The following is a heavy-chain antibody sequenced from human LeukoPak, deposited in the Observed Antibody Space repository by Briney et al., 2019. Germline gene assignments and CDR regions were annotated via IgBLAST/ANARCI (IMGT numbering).Heavy chain of an antibody. CDR1: GFTFSSYG. CDR3: AKDGSNYYGSGSYFDY. D-gene: IGHD3-10*01. V-gene: IGHV3-30*02. Sequence: PGGSLRLSCVASGFTFSSYGMHWVRQAPGKGLEWVAFIRYDGSNKYYADSVKGRFTISRDNSKNTLYLQMNSLRAEDTAVYYCAKDGSNYYGSGSYFDYWGQGTLVTVSS. CDR2: IRYDGSNK. J-gene: IGHJ4*02.